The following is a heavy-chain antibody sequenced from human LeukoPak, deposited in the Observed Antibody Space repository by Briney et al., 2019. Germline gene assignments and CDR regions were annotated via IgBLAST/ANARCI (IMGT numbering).Heavy chain of an antibody. CDR3: TRGGEYYYDSSGYYYGDY. V-gene: IGHV3-49*04. J-gene: IGHJ4*02. CDR2: IRSRANGGTT. D-gene: IGHD3-22*01. Sequence: GGSLRLSCAASGFTFSNAWMSWVRQAPGKGLEWVGFIRSRANGGTTEYAASVKGRFTISRDDSKSIAYLQMNSLKTEDTAVYYCTRGGEYYYDSSGYYYGDYWGQGTLVTVSS. CDR1: GFTFSNAW.